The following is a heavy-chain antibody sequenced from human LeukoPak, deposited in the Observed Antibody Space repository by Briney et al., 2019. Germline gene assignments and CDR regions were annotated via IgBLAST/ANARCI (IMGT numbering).Heavy chain of an antibody. CDR1: GFTFSSYG. CDR3: ARDRLEAVTDDDYFDY. V-gene: IGHV3-30*03. J-gene: IGHJ4*02. D-gene: IGHD2-21*02. Sequence: PGRSLRLSCAASGFTFSSYGMHWVRQPPGEGRLEWVAVISYVGSTKYYADSVEGRFTISRDNSKNTLFLQMDSLRAEDTGVYYCARDRLEAVTDDDYFDYWGQGTLVTVSS. CDR2: ISYVGSTK.